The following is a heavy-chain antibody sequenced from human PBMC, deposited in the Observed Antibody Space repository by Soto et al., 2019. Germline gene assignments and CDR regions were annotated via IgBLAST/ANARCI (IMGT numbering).Heavy chain of an antibody. V-gene: IGHV3-21*01. Sequence: EVQLVESGGGLVKPGGSLRLSCAASGFTFSSYSMNWVRQAPGKGLEWVSTISSSSSYIYYADSVKGRFTISRDNAKNSLYLQMNSLRAEDTAVYYCASHPRDISGYWYYIDYWGQGTLVTVSS. D-gene: IGHD3-22*01. J-gene: IGHJ4*02. CDR1: GFTFSSYS. CDR3: ASHPRDISGYWYYIDY. CDR2: ISSSSSYI.